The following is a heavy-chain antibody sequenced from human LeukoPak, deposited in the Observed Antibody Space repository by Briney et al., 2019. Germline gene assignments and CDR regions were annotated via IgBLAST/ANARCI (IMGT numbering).Heavy chain of an antibody. CDR1: GITLSNYG. V-gene: IGHV3-23*01. Sequence: GGSLRLSCAVSGITLSNYGMSWVRQAPGKGLEWVAGISGSGGSTNYADSVKGRFTISRDNLKNTLYLQMNSLRAEDTAVYYCARGRYGSSYEYFDYWGQGTLVTVSS. D-gene: IGHD3-10*01. CDR3: ARGRYGSSYEYFDY. J-gene: IGHJ4*02. CDR2: ISGSGGST.